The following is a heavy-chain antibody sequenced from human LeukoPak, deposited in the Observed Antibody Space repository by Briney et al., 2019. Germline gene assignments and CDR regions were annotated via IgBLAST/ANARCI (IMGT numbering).Heavy chain of an antibody. D-gene: IGHD1-26*01. J-gene: IGHJ6*03. CDR1: GFTFNNAW. Sequence: GGSLRLSCAASGFTFNNAWMSWIRQAPGKGLEWVSYISSSGSTIYYADSVKGRFTISRDNAKNSLYLQMNSLRAEDTAVYYCARDRGGSYYSTDYYMDVWGKGTTVTVSS. CDR2: ISSSGSTI. CDR3: ARDRGGSYYSTDYYMDV. V-gene: IGHV3-11*04.